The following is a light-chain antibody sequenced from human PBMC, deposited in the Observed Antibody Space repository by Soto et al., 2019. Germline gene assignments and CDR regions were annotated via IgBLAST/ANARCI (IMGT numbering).Light chain of an antibody. Sequence: DVQMTQSPSTLSASVGDRVTITCRASQSISTWLDWYQQKPGKAPKLLIYKASGLDSGVPSRFSGIGSGTEFTLTISSLQPHDFATYYCQQYNNYSWTFGQGTKVEIK. CDR3: QQYNNYSWT. V-gene: IGKV1-5*03. CDR2: KAS. CDR1: QSISTW. J-gene: IGKJ1*01.